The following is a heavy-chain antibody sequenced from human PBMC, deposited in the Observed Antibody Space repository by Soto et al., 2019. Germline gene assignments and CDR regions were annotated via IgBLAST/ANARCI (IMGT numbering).Heavy chain of an antibody. D-gene: IGHD3-9*01. Sequence: GGSLRLSCAASGFTFSSYAMHWVRQAPGKGLEWVAVISYDGSNKYYADSVKGRFTISRDNSKNTLYLQMNSLRAEDTAVYYCARDSRYFDWSTREFDYWGQGTLVTVSS. CDR3: ARDSRYFDWSTREFDY. CDR2: ISYDGSNK. V-gene: IGHV3-30-3*01. J-gene: IGHJ4*02. CDR1: GFTFSSYA.